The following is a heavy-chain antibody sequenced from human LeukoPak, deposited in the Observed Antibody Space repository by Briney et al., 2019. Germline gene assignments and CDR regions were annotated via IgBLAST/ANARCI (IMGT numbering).Heavy chain of an antibody. CDR1: GASMSSYY. CDR2: IYGSGST. CDR3: ATFNYDSWFFDN. Sequence: SETLSLTCTVSGASMSSYYWAWIQQPAGKGLEWIGRIYGSGSTNYNPSLKRRVTMSIDTSENQFSLNLTSVTAADTATYYCATFNYDSWFFDNWGQGTLVTVSS. D-gene: IGHD3-22*01. J-gene: IGHJ4*02. V-gene: IGHV4-4*07.